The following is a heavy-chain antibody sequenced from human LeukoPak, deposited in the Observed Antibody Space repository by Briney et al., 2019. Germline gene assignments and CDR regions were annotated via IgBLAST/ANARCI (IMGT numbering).Heavy chain of an antibody. V-gene: IGHV4-39*07. CDR1: GGSISSYY. D-gene: IGHD3-10*01. Sequence: SETLSLTCTVSGGSISSYYWGWIRQPPGKGLEWIGSIYYSGSTYYNPSLKSRVTISVDTSKNQFSLKLSSVTAADTAVYYCARERYYGSGTYMDYWGQGTLVTVSS. CDR3: ARERYYGSGTYMDY. CDR2: IYYSGST. J-gene: IGHJ4*02.